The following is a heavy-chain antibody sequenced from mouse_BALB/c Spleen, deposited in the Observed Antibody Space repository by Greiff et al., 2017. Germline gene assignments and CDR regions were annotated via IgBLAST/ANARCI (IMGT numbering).Heavy chain of an antibody. Sequence: EVMLVESGGGLVKPGGSLKLSCAASGFTFSSYTMSWVRQTPEKRLEWVATISSGGSYTYYPDSVKGRFTISRDNAKNTLYLQMSSLKSEDTAMYYCTRSSSGSIYYFDYWGQGTTLTVSS. D-gene: IGHD1-1*01. CDR1: GFTFSSYT. J-gene: IGHJ2*01. V-gene: IGHV5-6-4*01. CDR3: TRSSSGSIYYFDY. CDR2: ISSGGSYT.